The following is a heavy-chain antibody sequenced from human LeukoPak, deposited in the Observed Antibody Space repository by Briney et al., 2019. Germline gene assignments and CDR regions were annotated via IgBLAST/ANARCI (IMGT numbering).Heavy chain of an antibody. CDR3: AAFQPYANSGHLRAYFDY. CDR1: GYSLTELA. D-gene: IGHD3-16*01. Sequence: ASVKVSCKISGYSLTELAIHWVRQAPGKGLEWMGGSDPEDVKTSFAEKFQGRVTFTEDSSRDTAFMELSRLRTDDTSPYYCAAFQPYANSGHLRAYFDYWGQGTLVTVSS. J-gene: IGHJ4*02. V-gene: IGHV1-24*01. CDR2: SDPEDVKT.